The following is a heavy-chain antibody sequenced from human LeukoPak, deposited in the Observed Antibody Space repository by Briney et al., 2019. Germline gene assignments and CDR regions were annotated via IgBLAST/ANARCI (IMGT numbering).Heavy chain of an antibody. CDR2: IYADGST. J-gene: IGHJ3*02. CDR3: ACLTTADAFDI. CDR1: GGSISNYF. D-gene: IGHD3-22*01. V-gene: IGHV4-4*07. Sequence: PSETLSLTCAISGGSISNYFWGWIRQPAGKGLEWIGRIYADGSTNDNPSLRSRLTLSLDASKNHFSLKLSSVTAADTAVYYCACLTTADAFDIWGQGTMVTVSS.